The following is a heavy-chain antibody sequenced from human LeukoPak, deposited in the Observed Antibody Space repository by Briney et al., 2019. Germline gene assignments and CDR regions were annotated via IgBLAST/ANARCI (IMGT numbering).Heavy chain of an antibody. CDR1: GFTLSTYC. CDR3: AKVAKYYYGSETYYFFDY. Sequence: PGGSLSLSCAAAGFTLSTYCMSWVRQATGKGLEWVTNKKQDGSEKYYVDSVKGRFTISRDNAKNSLYLQMNSPRVEDTAVYYCAKVAKYYYGSETYYFFDYWGQGTLVTASS. J-gene: IGHJ4*02. V-gene: IGHV3-7*01. D-gene: IGHD3-10*01. CDR2: KKQDGSEK.